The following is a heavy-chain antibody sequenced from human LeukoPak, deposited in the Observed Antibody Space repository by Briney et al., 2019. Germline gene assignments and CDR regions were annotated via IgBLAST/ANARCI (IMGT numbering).Heavy chain of an antibody. Sequence: GGSLRLSCAASGFTFSDYYTSWIRQAPGKGLEWVSYISSSGSTIYYADSVKGRFTVSRDNAKNSLYLQMNSLRAEDTAVYYCTRVARYCSGGICYSGYWGQGTLVTVSS. D-gene: IGHD2-15*01. CDR1: GFTFSDYY. V-gene: IGHV3-11*04. CDR3: TRVARYCSGGICYSGY. J-gene: IGHJ4*02. CDR2: ISSSGSTI.